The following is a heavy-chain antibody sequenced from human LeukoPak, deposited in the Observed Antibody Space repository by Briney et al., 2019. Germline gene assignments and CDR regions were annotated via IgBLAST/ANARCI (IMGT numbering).Heavy chain of an antibody. J-gene: IGHJ5*02. Sequence: GGSLRLSCAASGFTFGSYAMSWVRQAPGKGLEWVSGISGSDGTIYYADSVKGRFTISRDNSKNMLYLQMNSLRAEDTATYYCAREARGNGWYWFDPWGQGTLVTVSS. CDR1: GFTFGSYA. CDR2: ISGSDGTI. CDR3: AREARGNGWYWFDP. D-gene: IGHD6-19*01. V-gene: IGHV3-23*01.